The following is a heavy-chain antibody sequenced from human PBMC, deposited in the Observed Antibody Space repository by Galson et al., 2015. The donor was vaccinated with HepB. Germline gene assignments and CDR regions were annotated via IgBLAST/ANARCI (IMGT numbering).Heavy chain of an antibody. CDR3: ARHKGQWLLRLGTRFDY. Sequence: TLSLTCTVSGGSISSSSYYWGWIRQPPGKGLEWIGSIYYSGSTYYNPSLKSRVTISVDTSKNQFSLKLSSVTAADTAVYYCARHKGQWLLRLGTRFDYWGQGTLVTVSS. CDR2: IYYSGST. CDR1: GGSISSSSYY. V-gene: IGHV4-39*01. J-gene: IGHJ4*02. D-gene: IGHD6-19*01.